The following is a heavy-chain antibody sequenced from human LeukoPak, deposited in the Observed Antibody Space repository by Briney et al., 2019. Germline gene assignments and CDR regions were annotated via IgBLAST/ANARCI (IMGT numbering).Heavy chain of an antibody. CDR1: GDSIGSHY. D-gene: IGHD1-26*01. CDR2: IFYVGST. J-gene: IGHJ4*02. CDR3: ARDSGSYPEDY. Sequence: SETLSLTCTVSGDSIGSHYWSWIRQPPGKGLEWIGYIFYVGSTNYNPSLKSRVTISVDTSKNQFSLKLNSVTAADTAVYYCARDSGSYPEDYWGQGTLVTVSS. V-gene: IGHV4-59*11.